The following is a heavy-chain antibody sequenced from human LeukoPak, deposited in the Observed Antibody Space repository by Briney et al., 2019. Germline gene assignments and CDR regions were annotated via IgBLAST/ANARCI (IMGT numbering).Heavy chain of an antibody. CDR3: ARDFHSSGYYHYFHY. CDR1: GYTFTIYG. D-gene: IGHD3-22*01. CDR2: ISGYNGNT. J-gene: IGHJ4*02. Sequence: GASVKVSFKASGYTFTIYGISWVRQAHGQALEWMGWISGYNGNTNYAQKLQGRVTMTTDTSTSTAYMELRSLRSDDTAVYYCARDFHSSGYYHYFHYWGQGTLVTVSS. V-gene: IGHV1-18*01.